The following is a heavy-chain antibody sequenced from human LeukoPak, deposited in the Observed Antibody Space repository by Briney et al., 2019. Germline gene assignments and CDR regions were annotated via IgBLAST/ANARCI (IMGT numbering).Heavy chain of an antibody. Sequence: SETLSLTCTVSGGSISSGGYYWSWIRQPPGKGLEWIGYIYHSGSTYYNPSLKSRVTISVDRSKNQFSLKLSSVTAADTAVYYCARLAAAGFDYWGQGTLVTVSS. CDR1: GGSISSGGYY. J-gene: IGHJ4*02. V-gene: IGHV4-30-2*01. D-gene: IGHD6-13*01. CDR3: ARLAAAGFDY. CDR2: IYHSGST.